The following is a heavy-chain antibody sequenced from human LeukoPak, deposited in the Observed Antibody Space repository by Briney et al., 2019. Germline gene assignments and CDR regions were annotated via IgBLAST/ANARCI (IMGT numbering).Heavy chain of an antibody. CDR3: AKGSLPYYYDSSGYYFDY. J-gene: IGHJ4*02. D-gene: IGHD3-22*01. CDR1: GFTFSSYA. V-gene: IGHV3-23*01. CDR2: IGGSGGST. Sequence: GGSLRLSCAASGFTFSSYAMSWVRKAPGKGLEWVSAIGGSGGSTYYADSVKGRFTISRDNSKNALYLQMNSLRAEDTAVYYCAKGSLPYYYDSSGYYFDYWGQGTLVTVSS.